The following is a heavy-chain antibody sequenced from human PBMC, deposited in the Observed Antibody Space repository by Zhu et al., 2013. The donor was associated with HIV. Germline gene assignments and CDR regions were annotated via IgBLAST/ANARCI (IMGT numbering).Heavy chain of an antibody. V-gene: IGHV1-2*02. J-gene: IGHJ4*02. CDR3: ARNAGSGVLTSDY. CDR2: INPNNGGT. Sequence: QVQLVQSGAEVKKPGASVKVSCKASGYTFTAYSIHWVRQAPGQGLEWMGWINPNNGGTDYAQIFQGRVTLTRDTSTSTVYMEISRLSSDDTAVYFCARNAGSGVLTSDYWGQGTLVTVSS. D-gene: IGHD2-15*01. CDR1: GYTFTAYS.